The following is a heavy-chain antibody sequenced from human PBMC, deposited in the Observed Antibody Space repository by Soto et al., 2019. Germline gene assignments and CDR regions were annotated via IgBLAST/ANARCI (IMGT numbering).Heavy chain of an antibody. CDR1: GFTSASYA. Sequence: GGSLRLSSAAPGFTSASYAMHCVCQVQGKGLEWVAIITYYGSNKYYADSVKGRFTISRDNSKNTLYLQMNSLRAEDTAVYYCARETYYYGMDFWGQGTTVTVSS. CDR3: ARETYYYGMDF. J-gene: IGHJ6*02. CDR2: ITYYGSNK. V-gene: IGHV3-30-3*01.